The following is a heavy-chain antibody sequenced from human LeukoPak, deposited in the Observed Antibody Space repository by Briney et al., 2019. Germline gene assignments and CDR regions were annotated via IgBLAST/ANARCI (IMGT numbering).Heavy chain of an antibody. CDR3: ARVQDFETRGYYLGY. D-gene: IGHD2-8*02. J-gene: IGHJ4*01. CDR1: GGSFSDYY. V-gene: IGHV4-34*01. CDR2: INHSGST. Sequence: KPSETLSLTCAVYGGSFSDYYWNWIRQPPGKGLEWIGEINHSGSTNYNPSLKSRVTMSVVTFKNQFSLTLSSVTAADTAVYYCARVQDFETRGYYLGYWGHGTLVTVSS.